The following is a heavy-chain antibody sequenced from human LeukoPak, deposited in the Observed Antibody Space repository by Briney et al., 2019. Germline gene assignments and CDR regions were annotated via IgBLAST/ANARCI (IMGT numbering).Heavy chain of an antibody. D-gene: IGHD2-8*01. Sequence: ASVTVSCKASGYTFTSYGISWVRQAPGEGLEWMGWISAYNGNTNYAQKLQGRVTMTTDTSTSTAYMELRSLRSDDTAVYYCARVDGNGYYYYYYGMDVWGQGTAVTVSS. V-gene: IGHV1-18*01. J-gene: IGHJ6*02. CDR2: ISAYNGNT. CDR1: GYTFTSYG. CDR3: ARVDGNGYYYYYYGMDV.